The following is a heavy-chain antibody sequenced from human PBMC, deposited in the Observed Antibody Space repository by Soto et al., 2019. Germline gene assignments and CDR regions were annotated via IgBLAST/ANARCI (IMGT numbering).Heavy chain of an antibody. V-gene: IGHV1-69*13. CDR3: ARGRGYSYGYCDY. D-gene: IGHD5-18*01. CDR1: GGTFSSYA. Sequence: ASVNVSCKASGGTFSSYAISWVRQAPGQGLELMGGIIPIFGTANYAQKFQGRVTITAGXXXXXAXMXLXXXXSEXTAVDYCARGRGYSYGYCDYWGQGTLVTVSS. J-gene: IGHJ4*02. CDR2: IIPIFGTA.